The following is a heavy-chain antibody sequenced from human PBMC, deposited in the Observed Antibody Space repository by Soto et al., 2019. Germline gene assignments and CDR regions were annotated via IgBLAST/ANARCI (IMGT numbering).Heavy chain of an antibody. CDR1: GFTFSSYA. D-gene: IGHD3-3*01. Sequence: GGSLRLSCAASGFTFSSYAMHWVRQAPGKGLEWVAVISYDGSNKYYADSVKGRFTISRDNSKNTLYLQMNSLRAEDTAVYYCASLDFYDLWGQGTLVTVSS. CDR3: ASLDFYDL. J-gene: IGHJ4*02. V-gene: IGHV3-30-3*01. CDR2: ISYDGSNK.